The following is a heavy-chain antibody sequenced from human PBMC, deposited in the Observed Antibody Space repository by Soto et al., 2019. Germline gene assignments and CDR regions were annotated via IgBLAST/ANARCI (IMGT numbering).Heavy chain of an antibody. Sequence: EVQLVQSGAEVKKPGESLKISCKGSGYSFTSYWIGWVRQMPGKGLEWMGIIYPGDSDTRYSPSFQGQVTISSDKSISTAYLQWSSLKASDTAMYYCARLRGESTSWGYYYYGMDVWGQGTTVTVSS. D-gene: IGHD3-10*01. J-gene: IGHJ6*02. CDR3: ARLRGESTSWGYYYYGMDV. V-gene: IGHV5-51*01. CDR2: IYPGDSDT. CDR1: GYSFTSYW.